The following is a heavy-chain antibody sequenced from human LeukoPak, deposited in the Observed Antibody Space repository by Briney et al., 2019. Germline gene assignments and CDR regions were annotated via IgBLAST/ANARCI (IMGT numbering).Heavy chain of an antibody. CDR2: ISGNNGNT. CDR1: GYTFKSFG. CDR3: ARTVHYYYMDV. Sequence: GASVKVSCKASGYTFKSFGISWVRQAPGQGLEWMGWISGNNGNTNYAQKIQDRVSMTTDTSTGTAYMELRNLISDDTAVYYCARTVHYYYMDVWGKGTTVTISS. J-gene: IGHJ6*03. D-gene: IGHD4-11*01. V-gene: IGHV1-18*01.